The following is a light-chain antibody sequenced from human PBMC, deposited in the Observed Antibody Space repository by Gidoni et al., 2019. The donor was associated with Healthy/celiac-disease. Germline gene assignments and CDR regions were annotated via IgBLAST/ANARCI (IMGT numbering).Light chain of an antibody. V-gene: IGLV3-1*01. CDR2: QSS. J-gene: IGLJ2*01. Sequence: SYELTQPPSVSVSPGQTASITCSGDKLGDKYACWYPQKPGQSPVLVIYQSSQRPSGIPGRFSGSNSGNTATLTISGTQAMDEADYYCQAWDSSTAVFGGGTKLTVL. CDR1: KLGDKY. CDR3: QAWDSSTAV.